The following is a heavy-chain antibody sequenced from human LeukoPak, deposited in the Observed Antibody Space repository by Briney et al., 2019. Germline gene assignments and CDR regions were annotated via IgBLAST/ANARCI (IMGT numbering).Heavy chain of an antibody. J-gene: IGHJ5*02. CDR1: GFTFSSYG. V-gene: IGHV3-30*02. CDR2: IRYDGSNK. CDR3: AKDTTPSKAGFDP. Sequence: GGSLRLSCAASGFTFSSYGMHWVRQAPGKGLEWVAFIRYDGSNKYYADSVKGRFTISRDNSKNTLYLQMNSLRAEDTAVYYCAKDTTPSKAGFDPWGQGTLVTVSS. D-gene: IGHD1-14*01.